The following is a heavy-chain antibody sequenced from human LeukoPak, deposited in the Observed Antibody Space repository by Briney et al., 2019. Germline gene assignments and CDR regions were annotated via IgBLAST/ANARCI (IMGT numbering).Heavy chain of an antibody. J-gene: IGHJ6*02. Sequence: PSETLSLTCTVSGGSISSYYWSWIRQPPGKGLEWIGYIYYSGSTNYNPSLKSRVTISVDTSKNQFSLKLSSVTAADTAVYYCAREGSGVYYYGMDVWGQGTTVTVSS. V-gene: IGHV4-59*01. CDR2: IYYSGST. CDR3: AREGSGVYYYGMDV. CDR1: GGSISSYY.